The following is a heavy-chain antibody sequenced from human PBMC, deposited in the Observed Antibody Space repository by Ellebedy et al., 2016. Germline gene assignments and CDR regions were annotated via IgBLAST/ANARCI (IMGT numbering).Heavy chain of an antibody. D-gene: IGHD4-23*01. CDR1: GYTFTSYY. J-gene: IGHJ6*02. Sequence: ASVKVSXKASGYTFTSYYMHWVRQAPGQGLEWMGIINPSDGSTSYAQKFQGRVTMTRDTSTSTVYMELSSLRSEDTAVYYCARDRGGTTVVTDYGMDVWGQGTTVTVSS. CDR2: INPSDGST. CDR3: ARDRGGTTVVTDYGMDV. V-gene: IGHV1-46*01.